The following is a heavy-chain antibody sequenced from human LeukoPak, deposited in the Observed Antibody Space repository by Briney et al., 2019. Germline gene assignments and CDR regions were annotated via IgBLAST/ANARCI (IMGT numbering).Heavy chain of an antibody. V-gene: IGHV3-48*01. CDR2: ISSSSSTI. D-gene: IGHD5-12*01. CDR3: ASHSGYDHHKMDV. Sequence: GGSLRLSCAASGFTFSSYSMNWVRQAPGKGLEWVSYISSSSSTIYYADSVKGRFTISRDNAKNSLYLQMNSLRAEDTAVYYCASHSGYDHHKMDVWGKGTTVTVSS. J-gene: IGHJ6*04. CDR1: GFTFSSYS.